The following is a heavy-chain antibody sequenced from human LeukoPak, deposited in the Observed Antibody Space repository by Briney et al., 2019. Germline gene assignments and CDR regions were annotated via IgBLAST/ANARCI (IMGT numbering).Heavy chain of an antibody. Sequence: ASVKASYYPSVYTFTTYYMLWLRQAPGQGLEWMGIINPSGASTNYAQKFQGRVNMTRDTSTNTVYMELGSLRSEDTAVYYCARVAAAGFAYDKFDPWRQASVVTVSS. V-gene: IGHV1-46*01. D-gene: IGHD6-13*01. CDR1: VYTFTTYY. CDR3: ARVAAAGFAYDKFDP. J-gene: IGHJ5*02. CDR2: INPSGAST.